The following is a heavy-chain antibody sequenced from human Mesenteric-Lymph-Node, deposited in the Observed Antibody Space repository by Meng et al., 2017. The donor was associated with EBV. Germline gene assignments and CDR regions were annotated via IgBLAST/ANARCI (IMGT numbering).Heavy chain of an antibody. CDR1: GGSISSNNC. CDR2: IYHSGTT. Sequence: HGQWEGRGQGWAKPSGPLSSTVIASGGSISSNNCWSWVRQPPGKGLEWIGEIYHSGTTNYNPSLKSRATMSVDKSKNHFSLKLSSVTAADTAVYHCAREARYHDSSGGGYYFDYWGQGTLVTVSS. D-gene: IGHD3-22*01. V-gene: IGHV4-4*02. J-gene: IGHJ4*02. CDR3: AREARYHDSSGGGYYFDY.